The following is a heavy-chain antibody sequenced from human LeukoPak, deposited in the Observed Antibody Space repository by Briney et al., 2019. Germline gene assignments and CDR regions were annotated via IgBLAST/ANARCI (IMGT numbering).Heavy chain of an antibody. J-gene: IGHJ4*02. Sequence: ASVKVSCKASGGTFNSYVVSWVRQAPGQGLEWMGGIIPMFGTANYAQKFLGRVTITADESTNTAYMELSSLISVDTAVYYCARGETDMASYDYWGQGTLVTVSS. CDR2: IIPMFGTA. D-gene: IGHD5-18*01. CDR1: GGTFNSYV. CDR3: ARGETDMASYDY. V-gene: IGHV1-69*13.